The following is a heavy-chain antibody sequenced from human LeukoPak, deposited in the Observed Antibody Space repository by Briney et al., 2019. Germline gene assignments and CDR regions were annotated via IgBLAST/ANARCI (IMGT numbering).Heavy chain of an antibody. J-gene: IGHJ1*01. CDR1: GGSISSYY. CDR3: ARDGAGYSSSWYLQH. D-gene: IGHD6-13*01. V-gene: IGHV4-59*01. CDR2: IYYSGST. Sequence: SQTLSLTCTVSGGSISSYYWSWIRQPPGKGLEWIGYIYYSGSTNYNPSLKSRVTISVDTSKNQFSLKLSSVTAADTAVYYCARDGAGYSSSWYLQHWGQGTLVTVSS.